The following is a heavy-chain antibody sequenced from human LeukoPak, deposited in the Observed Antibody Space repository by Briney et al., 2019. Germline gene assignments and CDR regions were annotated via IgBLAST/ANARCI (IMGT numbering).Heavy chain of an antibody. CDR1: GDSVSSNIAA. D-gene: IGHD5-18*01. CDR3: ARGKPYSYGFDY. CDR2: TYYRSKWYN. V-gene: IGHV6-1*01. J-gene: IGHJ4*02. Sequence: SQTLSLTCAISGDSVSSNIAAWNWIRQSPSRCLEWLGRTYYRSKWYNDYAVSVKSRITINPDTSKNQFSLQLNSVTPEDTAVYYCARGKPYSYGFDYWGQGTLVTVSS.